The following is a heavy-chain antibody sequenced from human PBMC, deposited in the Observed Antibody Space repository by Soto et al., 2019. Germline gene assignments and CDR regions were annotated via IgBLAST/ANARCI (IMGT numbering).Heavy chain of an antibody. CDR1: GFTFSNYG. J-gene: IGHJ6*02. V-gene: IGHV3-30*18. CDR3: AKSRDAYNFFFYYGMVV. CDR2: ILYDGRNK. D-gene: IGHD1-1*01. Sequence: QVQLVESGGGVVQPGTSLRLSCAASGFTFSNYGMHWVRQTPGKGLEWVALILYDGRNKYYADSVKGRFTISRDNSKNTLYLQVSSVRAEDKAVYYCAKSRDAYNFFFYYGMVVWGQGTSVTVSS.